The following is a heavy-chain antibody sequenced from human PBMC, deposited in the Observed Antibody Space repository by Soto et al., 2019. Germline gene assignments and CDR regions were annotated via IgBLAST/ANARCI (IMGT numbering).Heavy chain of an antibody. CDR3: ARLRRDPQSYYDYIWGAGPYFDY. CDR1: GGSISSSSYY. J-gene: IGHJ4*02. D-gene: IGHD3-16*01. Sequence: SETLSLTCTVSGGSISSSSYYWGWIRQPPGKGLEWIGSIYYSGSTYYNPSLKSRVTISVDTSKNQFSLKLSSVTAADTAVYYCARLRRDPQSYYDYIWGAGPYFDYWGQGTLVTVSS. CDR2: IYYSGST. V-gene: IGHV4-39*01.